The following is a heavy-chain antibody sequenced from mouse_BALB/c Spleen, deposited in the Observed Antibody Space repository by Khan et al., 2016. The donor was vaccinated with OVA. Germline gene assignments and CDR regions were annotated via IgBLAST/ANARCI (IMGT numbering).Heavy chain of an antibody. V-gene: IGHV1-54*01. CDR2: INPGSGGT. Sequence: QVQLKQSGTELIRPGTSVKVSCKASGYAFTNYLIEWVKQRPGQGLEWIGVINPGSGGTNYNEKFKDKATLTADKSYSTPYMQLSNLTSDDSAVYFCSRSGYGFGAYWGPGTLVTVSA. CDR3: SRSGYGFGAY. CDR1: GYAFTNYL. J-gene: IGHJ3*01. D-gene: IGHD3-2*02.